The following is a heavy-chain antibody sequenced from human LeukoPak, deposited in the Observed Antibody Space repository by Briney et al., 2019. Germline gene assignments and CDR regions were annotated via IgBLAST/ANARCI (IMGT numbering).Heavy chain of an antibody. CDR3: AKETGYYGHAPPDY. Sequence: GGSLRLSCAASGFTFSNYAMSWVRQAPGKGLEWVSAISGGGGSTHYADSVKGRFTISRDNSKNTLYLQMNSLRAEDTALYYCAKETGYYGHAPPDYWGQGTLVTVSS. CDR1: GFTFSNYA. V-gene: IGHV3-23*01. J-gene: IGHJ4*02. CDR2: ISGGGGST. D-gene: IGHD3-16*01.